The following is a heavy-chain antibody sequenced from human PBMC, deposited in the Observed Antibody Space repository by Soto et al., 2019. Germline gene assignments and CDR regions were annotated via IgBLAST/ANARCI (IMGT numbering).Heavy chain of an antibody. CDR2: IYYSGST. V-gene: IGHV4-59*01. D-gene: IGHD2-8*01. CDR1: GGSISSYY. CDR3: ARVNGHIDY. Sequence: SETLSLTCTVSGGSISSYYWSWIRQPPGKGLEWIGYIYYSGSTNYNPSLKSRVTISVDTSKNQFSLKLSSVTAADTAVYYCARVNGHIDYWGQGTLVTVSS. J-gene: IGHJ4*02.